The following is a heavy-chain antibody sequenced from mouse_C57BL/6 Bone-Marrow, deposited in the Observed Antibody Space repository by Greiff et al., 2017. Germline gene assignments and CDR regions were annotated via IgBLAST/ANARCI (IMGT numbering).Heavy chain of an antibody. CDR3: TGPSSWDFAY. D-gene: IGHD4-1*01. J-gene: IGHJ3*01. V-gene: IGHV6-3*01. Sequence: EVQVVESGGGLVQPGGSMKLSCVASGFTFSNYWMNWVRQSPEKGLEWVAQIRLKSDNYATHYAESVKGRFTISRDDSKSSVYLQINNLRAEDTGIYYCTGPSSWDFAYWGQGTLVTVSA. CDR1: GFTFSNYW. CDR2: IRLKSDNYAT.